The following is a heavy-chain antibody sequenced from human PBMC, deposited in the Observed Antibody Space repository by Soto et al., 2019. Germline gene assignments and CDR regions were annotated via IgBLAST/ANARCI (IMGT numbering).Heavy chain of an antibody. V-gene: IGHV3-48*03. J-gene: IGHJ5*02. CDR1: GFTFSSYE. Sequence: HPVGSLRLSCAASGFTFSSYEMNWVRQAPGKGLEWVSYISSSGSTIYYADSVKGRFTISRDNAKNSLYLQMNSLRAEDTAVYYCARGTLGYCSSTSCYKQNWFDPWGQGTLVTVSS. CDR3: ARGTLGYCSSTSCYKQNWFDP. D-gene: IGHD2-2*01. CDR2: ISSSGSTI.